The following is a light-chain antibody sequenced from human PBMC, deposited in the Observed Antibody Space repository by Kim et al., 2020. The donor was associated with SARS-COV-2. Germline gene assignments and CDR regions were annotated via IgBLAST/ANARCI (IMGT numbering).Light chain of an antibody. V-gene: IGLV10-54*01. CDR3: SAWDASLSAWV. CDR1: NNKVGNEG. J-gene: IGLJ3*02. CDR2: RRN. Sequence: QAATLICTGNNNKVGNEGAVWLQQHQGHPPKLLSGRRNKWPSEISERLSASRSGSTASLTIAGLQPEDEADYYCSAWDASLSAWVFGGGTQLTVL.